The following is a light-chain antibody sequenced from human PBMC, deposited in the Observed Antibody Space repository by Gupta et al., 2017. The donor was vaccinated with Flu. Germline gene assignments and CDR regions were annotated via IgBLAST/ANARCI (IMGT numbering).Light chain of an antibody. CDR1: QEISNY. J-gene: IGKJ3*01. Sequence: DIQMTQSPSSLSASVGDRVTITCQASQEISNYLNGYQQKPGKAPKLLIYDASNLETGLPTRLSGSGSGTDFTFTISSLQLEDIATNSCKKYDNLLSFGPGTKVDIK. CDR2: DAS. V-gene: IGKV1-33*01. CDR3: KKYDNLLS.